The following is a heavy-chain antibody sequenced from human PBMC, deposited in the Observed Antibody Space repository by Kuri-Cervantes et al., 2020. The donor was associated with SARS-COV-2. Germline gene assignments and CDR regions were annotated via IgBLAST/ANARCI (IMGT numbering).Heavy chain of an antibody. V-gene: IGHV1-69*13. CDR3: ARSNYGSGSPYRPGAYYYYMDV. D-gene: IGHD3-10*01. J-gene: IGHJ6*03. CDR1: GGTFSSYA. Sequence: SVKVSCKASGGTFSSYAISWVRQAPGQGLEWRGGIIPIFGTANYAQKFQGRVTITADESTSTAYMELSSLRSEDTAVYYCARSNYGSGSPYRPGAYYYYMDVWGKGTTVTVSS. CDR2: IIPIFGTA.